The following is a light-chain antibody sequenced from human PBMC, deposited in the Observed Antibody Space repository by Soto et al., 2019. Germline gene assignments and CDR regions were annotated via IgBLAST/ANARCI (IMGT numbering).Light chain of an antibody. J-gene: IGKJ4*01. V-gene: IGKV1-16*01. CDR2: AAT. CDR3: QQYQRYPPS. Sequence: DIHMTQSPSSLSASVGDRVTITCRASHPININLVWFQQKPGKAPKSLIYAATNLQRGVPSRFSGSGGGTDFSLTISSLQPEDVATYYCQQYQRYPPSFGGGTKLEIK. CDR1: HPININ.